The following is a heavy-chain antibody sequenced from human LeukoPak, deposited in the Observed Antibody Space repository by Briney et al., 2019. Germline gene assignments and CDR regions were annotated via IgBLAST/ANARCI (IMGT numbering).Heavy chain of an antibody. CDR2: IYYSGST. J-gene: IGHJ4*02. D-gene: IGHD5-24*01. CDR1: GGSISTHY. Sequence: PSETLSLTCTVSGGSISTHYWTWIRQPPGKGLEWIGYIYYSGSTNYNPSLKSRVTISVDTSQNQFSLKLSSVTAADTAVYYCAREYRWGGSYYLDYWGQGTLVTVSS. CDR3: AREYRWGGSYYLDY. V-gene: IGHV4-59*11.